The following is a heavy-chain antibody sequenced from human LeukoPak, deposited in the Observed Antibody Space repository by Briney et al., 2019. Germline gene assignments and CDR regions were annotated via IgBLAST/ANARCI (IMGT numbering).Heavy chain of an antibody. CDR2: ITDSGSSI. Sequence: GGSLRPSCAASGFTFSHYYMGWIRQAPGKGLEWVSYITDSGSSIHYADSVKGRFTMSRDNAKNSLYLQMNSLRAEDTAVYYCARDLAVAGYWGQGTLVTVSS. CDR3: ARDLAVAGY. CDR1: GFTFSHYY. V-gene: IGHV3-11*01. J-gene: IGHJ4*02. D-gene: IGHD6-19*01.